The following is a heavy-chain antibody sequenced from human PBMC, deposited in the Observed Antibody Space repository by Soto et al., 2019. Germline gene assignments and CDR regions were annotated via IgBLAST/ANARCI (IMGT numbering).Heavy chain of an antibody. CDR1: GFTFSSYG. CDR2: ISYEGSNK. J-gene: IGHJ4*02. D-gene: IGHD3-22*01. Sequence: GGSLRLSCAASGFTFSSYGMHWVRQAPGKVLEWVAVISYEGSNKYYADTVKGRFTISRDNSKNTLYLQMNSLRAEDTAVYYCAKDHDYYDSSGSFDYWGQGTLVTVSS. CDR3: AKDHDYYDSSGSFDY. V-gene: IGHV3-30*18.